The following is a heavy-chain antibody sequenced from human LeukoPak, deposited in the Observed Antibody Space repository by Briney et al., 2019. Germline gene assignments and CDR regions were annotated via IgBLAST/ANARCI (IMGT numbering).Heavy chain of an antibody. Sequence: GGSLRLSCAASGFTFSSNYMSWVRQAPGKGLEWVSVIYSGGSTYYADSVKGRFTISRDNSKNTLYLQMNSLRAEDTALYYCARVAEYSTAGMRYWGQGTLVTVSS. V-gene: IGHV3-53*01. CDR3: ARVAEYSTAGMRY. D-gene: IGHD6-6*01. J-gene: IGHJ4*02. CDR2: IYSGGST. CDR1: GFTFSSNY.